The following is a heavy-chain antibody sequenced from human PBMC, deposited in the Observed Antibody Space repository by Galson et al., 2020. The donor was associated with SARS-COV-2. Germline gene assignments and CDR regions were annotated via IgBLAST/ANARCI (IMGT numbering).Heavy chain of an antibody. CDR3: ARSYDSGWSRNWFAP. D-gene: IGHD6-19*01. CDR1: GDSINVYY. CDR2: IDRSGST. J-gene: IGHJ5*02. Sequence: PSETLSLTHTVSGDSINVYYWTWIRQPAGKGLEWIGRIDRSGSTNYNPSLQSRVSMSVDTSKNQFSLQLRSVTAADTAVYYCARSYDSGWSRNWFAPWGQGTLVTVSS. V-gene: IGHV4-4*07.